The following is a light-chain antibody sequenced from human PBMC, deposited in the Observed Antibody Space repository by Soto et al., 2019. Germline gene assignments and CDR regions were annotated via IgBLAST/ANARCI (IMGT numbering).Light chain of an antibody. J-gene: IGLJ2*01. Sequence: QSVLTQPPSVSGAPGQRVTISCTGSSSNIGPTYDVHWYQQLPGTAPKLLIYANTNRPSGVPDRFSGSKSGTTASLAITGVQAEDDADYFCRSYYGGRGGLVFGTGTKLTVL. CDR2: ANT. V-gene: IGLV1-40*01. CDR3: RSYYGGRGGLV. CDR1: SSNIGPTYD.